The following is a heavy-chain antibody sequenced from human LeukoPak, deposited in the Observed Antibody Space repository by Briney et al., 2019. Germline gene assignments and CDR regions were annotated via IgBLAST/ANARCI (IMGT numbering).Heavy chain of an antibody. J-gene: IGHJ4*02. V-gene: IGHV4-61*02. Sequence: SETLSLTCTVSGGSISSGNYYWGWIRQPAGKGLEWIGRMFTSGSTNYNPSLKSRVTISVATSNNQFSLKLSSVTAADTAVYYCTRDNPGMTSTDTWGQGTLVTVSS. CDR3: TRDNPGMTSTDT. D-gene: IGHD1-1*01. CDR2: MFTSGST. CDR1: GGSISSGNYY.